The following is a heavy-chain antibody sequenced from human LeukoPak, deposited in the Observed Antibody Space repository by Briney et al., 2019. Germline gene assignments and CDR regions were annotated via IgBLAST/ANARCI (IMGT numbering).Heavy chain of an antibody. V-gene: IGHV3-74*01. J-gene: IGHJ4*02. CDR2: INSDGSRT. CDR1: GSTFSSNW. D-gene: IGHD2-15*01. Sequence: GGSLRLSCAASGSTFSSNWMHWVRQAPGKGLVWVSRINSDGSRTSYADSMKGRFTISRDNAKNTLYLQMNSLRAEDTAVYYCGRGFSGGLDYWGQGNLVTVSS. CDR3: GRGFSGGLDY.